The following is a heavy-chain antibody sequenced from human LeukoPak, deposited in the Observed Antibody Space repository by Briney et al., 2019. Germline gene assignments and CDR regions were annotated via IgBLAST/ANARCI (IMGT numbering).Heavy chain of an antibody. D-gene: IGHD2-15*01. J-gene: IGHJ5*02. V-gene: IGHV4-59*01. CDR2: IYYSGST. CDR1: GGSISSYY. CDR3: AREVVVAATSTPNWFDP. Sequence: SETLSLTCTVSGGSISSYYWSWIRQPPRKGLEWIGYIYYSGSTNYNPPLKSRVTISVDTSKNQFSLKLSSVTAADTAVYYCAREVVVAATSTPNWFDPWGQGTLVTVSS.